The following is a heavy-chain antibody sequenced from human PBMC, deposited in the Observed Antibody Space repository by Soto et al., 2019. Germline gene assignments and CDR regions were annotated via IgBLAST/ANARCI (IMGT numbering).Heavy chain of an antibody. CDR2: ISSSSSYT. CDR1: GFTFSDYY. Sequence: QVQLVESGGGLVKPGGSLRLSCAASGFTFSDYYMSWIRHAPGKGPERVSYISSSSSYTNYADSGKGRFTISRDTAKHSRYLQMNSLRAEDTAVYYCARTIAAAGGRRYFDLWGRGTLGTVSS. D-gene: IGHD6-13*01. CDR3: ARTIAAAGGRRYFDL. V-gene: IGHV3-11*05. J-gene: IGHJ2*01.